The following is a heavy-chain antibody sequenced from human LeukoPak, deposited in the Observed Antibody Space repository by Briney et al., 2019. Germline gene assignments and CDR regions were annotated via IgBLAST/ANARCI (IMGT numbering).Heavy chain of an antibody. V-gene: IGHV4-59*01. CDR1: GGSISSYY. CDR2: IYYSGST. Sequence: KPSETLSLTCTVSGGSISSYYWSWIRQPPGKGLDWIGYIYYSGSTNYNPSLKSRVTISVDTSKNQFSLKLSSVTAADTAVYYCARDHGYSYDLVHYYYYMDVWGKGPRSPSP. J-gene: IGHJ6*03. D-gene: IGHD5-18*01. CDR3: ARDHGYSYDLVHYYYYMDV.